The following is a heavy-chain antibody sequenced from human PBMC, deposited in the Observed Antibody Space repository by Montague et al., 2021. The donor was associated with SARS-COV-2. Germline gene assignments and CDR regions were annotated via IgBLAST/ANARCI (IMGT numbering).Heavy chain of an antibody. CDR3: ARHVRDLLPFDH. CDR1: GGSINNFY. V-gene: IGHV4-59*08. CDR2: LYYSGST. J-gene: IGHJ4*02. D-gene: IGHD1-26*01. Sequence: ETLSLTCIVSGGSINNFYWSRIRQPPGRGLEWIGYLYYSGSTKYNPSLRSRATISLDTSKKQFSLKVHSVTAADTAVYYCARHVRDLLPFDHWGQGTLVTVSS.